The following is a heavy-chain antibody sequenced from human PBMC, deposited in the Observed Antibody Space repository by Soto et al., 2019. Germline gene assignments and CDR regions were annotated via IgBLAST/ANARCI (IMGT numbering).Heavy chain of an antibody. CDR3: ASDLSRGITMIGLEIRY. CDR2: ISYDEAKK. CDR1: GFTFSTYA. V-gene: IGHV3-30-3*01. D-gene: IGHD3-22*01. Sequence: GGSLRLSCAASGFTFSTYAMHWVRRAPGKGLEVVAIISYDEAKKYYAEYVRGRFTISRDNYKNTIFLQMNSLRPEATAGYYCASDLSRGITMIGLEIRYWGQGSLVTVS. J-gene: IGHJ4*02.